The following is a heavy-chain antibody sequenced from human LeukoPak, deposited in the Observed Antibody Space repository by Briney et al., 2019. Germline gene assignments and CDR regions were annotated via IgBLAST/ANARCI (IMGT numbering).Heavy chain of an antibody. J-gene: IGHJ4*02. Sequence: HPGGSLRLSCVASGFSFSSYAMSWVRQAPGKGLEWVSGISGSGGYTYDADSVKGRFTISRDNSKNTLYLQMNSLRAEDTAVYYCAKDRVDVLTGYFYYWGQGVLVTVSS. V-gene: IGHV3-23*01. CDR3: AKDRVDVLTGYFYY. CDR2: ISGSGGYT. D-gene: IGHD3-9*01. CDR1: GFSFSSYA.